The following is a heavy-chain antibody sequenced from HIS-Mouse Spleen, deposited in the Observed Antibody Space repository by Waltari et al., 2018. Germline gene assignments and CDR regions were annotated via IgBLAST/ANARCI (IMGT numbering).Heavy chain of an antibody. D-gene: IGHD7-27*01. CDR3: ARVRTGDPSYWYFDL. CDR1: GGSFSGYY. J-gene: IGHJ2*01. Sequence: QVQLQQWGAGLLKPSETLSLTCAVYGGSFSGYYWSWIRQPPGKGREWIGEINHSGSTNHNPSLKSRVTIAVDTSKTQFSLKLSSVTAADTAVYYCARVRTGDPSYWYFDLWGRGTLVTVSS. V-gene: IGHV4-34*01. CDR2: INHSGST.